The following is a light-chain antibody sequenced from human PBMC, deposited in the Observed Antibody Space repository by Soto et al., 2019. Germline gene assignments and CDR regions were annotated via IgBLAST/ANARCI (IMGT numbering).Light chain of an antibody. Sequence: QSVLTQPASVSGSPGQSITISCTGTSSDVGSYNLVSWYQQHPGKAPKLMIYEVSKRPSGVSNRFSGSKSGNTASLTISGLQAADEAHYYCCSYAGSSTWVFGGGTKLTVL. CDR1: SSDVGSYNL. V-gene: IGLV2-23*02. J-gene: IGLJ3*02. CDR2: EVS. CDR3: CSYAGSSTWV.